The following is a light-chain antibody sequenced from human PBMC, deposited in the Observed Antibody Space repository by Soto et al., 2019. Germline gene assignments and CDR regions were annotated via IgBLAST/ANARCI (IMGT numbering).Light chain of an antibody. CDR1: SGHNTYI. CDR2: LDRSGSY. CDR3: DTWYSNTHKV. J-gene: IGLJ3*02. Sequence: QLVLTQSSSASASLGSSVKLTCILSSGHNTYIIAWHQQQPGKAPRFLMTLDRSGSYNRGSGVPDRFSGSSSGADRYLTISTLQFEDEGDYYCDTWYSNTHKVFGGGTKVTVL. V-gene: IGLV4-60*02.